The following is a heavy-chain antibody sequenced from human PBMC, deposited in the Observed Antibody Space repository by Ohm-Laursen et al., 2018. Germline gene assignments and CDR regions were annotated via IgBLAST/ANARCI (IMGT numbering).Heavy chain of an antibody. D-gene: IGHD6-13*01. J-gene: IGHJ4*02. Sequence: EASVKVSCKASGYTFPGHYMHWVRQAPGQGLEWMGWINPNSGGTNYAQKFQGRVTMTRDTSISTAYMELSSLRSEDTAVYYCAAMTSSSWEYWGQGTLVTVSS. V-gene: IGHV1-2*02. CDR1: GYTFPGHY. CDR3: AAMTSSSWEY. CDR2: INPNSGGT.